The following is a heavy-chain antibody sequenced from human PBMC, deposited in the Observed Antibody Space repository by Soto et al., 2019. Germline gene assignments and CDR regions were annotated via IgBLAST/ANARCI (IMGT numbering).Heavy chain of an antibody. CDR3: ARGQVVAAQH. CDR2: IYHSGST. J-gene: IGHJ4*02. CDR1: GGSISSGGYS. Sequence: QLQLQESGSGLVKPSQTLSLTCAVSGGSISSGGYSWSWIRQPPGKGLEWIGYIYHSGSTYYNPSLKSRVTIPVNRSKNQFSLTLSSVTAADKAVYYCARGQVVAAQHWGQGTLVTVSS. D-gene: IGHD2-15*01. V-gene: IGHV4-30-2*01.